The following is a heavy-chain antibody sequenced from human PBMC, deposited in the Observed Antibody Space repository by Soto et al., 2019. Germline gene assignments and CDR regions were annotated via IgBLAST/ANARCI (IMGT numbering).Heavy chain of an antibody. CDR1: GYTFTSYG. CDR3: ARRVPRAWGLFTGYSHGMDV. Sequence: QVQLVQSGAEVKKPGASVKVSCKASGYTFTSYGISWVRQAPGQGLEWMGWISAYNGNTNYAQKLQGRVTMTTDTSQSTGYKELRSLRSDDTAVYYCARRVPRAWGLFTGYSHGMDVWGQGTTVTVSS. J-gene: IGHJ6*02. CDR2: ISAYNGNT. V-gene: IGHV1-18*01. D-gene: IGHD2-21*01.